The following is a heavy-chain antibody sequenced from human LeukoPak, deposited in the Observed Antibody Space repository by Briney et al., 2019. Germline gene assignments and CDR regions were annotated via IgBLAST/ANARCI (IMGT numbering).Heavy chain of an antibody. V-gene: IGHV1-8*01. CDR1: GYTFTSYD. CDR2: MNPNSGNT. CDR3: ARLREIPVFGVVTKSTSYFDY. D-gene: IGHD3-3*01. Sequence: ASVKVSCKASGYTFTSYDINWVRQATGQGLEWMGWMNPNSGNTGYAQKFQGRVTMTRNTSISTAYMELSSLRSEDTAVYYCARLREIPVFGVVTKSTSYFDYWGRGTLVTVSS. J-gene: IGHJ4*02.